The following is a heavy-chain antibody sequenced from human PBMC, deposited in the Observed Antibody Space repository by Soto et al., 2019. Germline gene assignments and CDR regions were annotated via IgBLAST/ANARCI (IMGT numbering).Heavy chain of an antibody. CDR3: GRRDSSSSADY. V-gene: IGHV3-23*01. J-gene: IGHJ4*02. Sequence: GGSLRLSCAASGFTFSSYAVSWVRQAPGKGPEWISSISGSGSTIYYADSVKGRFTISRDNAKNSLYLQMNSLRAEDTATYYCGRRDSSSSADYWGQGILVTVSS. CDR1: GFTFSSYA. D-gene: IGHD6-6*01. CDR2: ISGSGSTI.